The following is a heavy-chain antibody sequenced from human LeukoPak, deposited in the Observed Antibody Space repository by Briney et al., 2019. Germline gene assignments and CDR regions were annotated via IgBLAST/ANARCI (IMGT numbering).Heavy chain of an antibody. D-gene: IGHD6-13*01. CDR1: GYTFTSYG. V-gene: IGHV1-18*01. CDR3: ARIFTRYSSSWPHADFDY. CDR2: ISAYNGNT. J-gene: IGHJ4*02. Sequence: ASVKVSCKASGYTFTSYGISWVRQAPGQGLEWMGWISAYNGNTNYAQKLQGRVTMTTDTSTSTAYMELRSLRSDDTAVHYCARIFTRYSSSWPHADFDYWGQGTLVTVSS.